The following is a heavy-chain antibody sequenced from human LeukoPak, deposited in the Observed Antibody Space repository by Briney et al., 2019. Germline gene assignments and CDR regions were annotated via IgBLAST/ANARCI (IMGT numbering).Heavy chain of an antibody. D-gene: IGHD5-24*01. CDR3: ARGIDGYTD. J-gene: IGHJ3*01. CDR1: GGSFSGYY. CDR2: INHSGST. V-gene: IGHV4-34*01. Sequence: SETLSLTCAVYGGSFSGYYWSWIRQPPGEGLEWIGEINHSGSTNYNPSLKSRVPISVDTSKNQFSLKLSPVTAADTAVYYCARGIDGYTDWGQGTMVTVSS.